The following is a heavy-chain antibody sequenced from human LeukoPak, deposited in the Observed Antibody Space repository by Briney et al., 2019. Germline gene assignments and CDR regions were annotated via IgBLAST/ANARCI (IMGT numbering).Heavy chain of an antibody. CDR2: FDPEDGET. Sequence: ASVKVSCKVSGYTLTELSMHWVQQAPGKGLEWMGGFDPEDGETIYAQKFQGRVTMTEDTSTDTAYMELSSLRSEDTAVYYCATYSFDSNSFSYAGGFFDYWGQGTLVTVSS. D-gene: IGHD3-22*01. V-gene: IGHV1-24*01. CDR3: ATYSFDSNSFSYAGGFFDY. J-gene: IGHJ4*02. CDR1: GYTLTELS.